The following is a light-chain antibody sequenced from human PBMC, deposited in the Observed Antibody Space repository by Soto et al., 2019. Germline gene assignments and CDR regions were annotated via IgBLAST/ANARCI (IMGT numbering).Light chain of an antibody. V-gene: IGLV2-8*01. CDR3: NSYAGSNIVV. Sequence: QSVLTQPPSASGSPGQSVTISCTGTSSDVGGYNSVSWYQHHPGKAPQLLIYEVSKRPSGVPDRFSGSKSGDTASLTVSGLQAEDEADYYCNSYAGSNIVVFGTGTKLTVL. CDR2: EVS. CDR1: SSDVGGYNS. J-gene: IGLJ1*01.